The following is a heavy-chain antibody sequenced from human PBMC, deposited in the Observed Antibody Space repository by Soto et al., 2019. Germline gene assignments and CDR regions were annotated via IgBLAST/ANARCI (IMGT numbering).Heavy chain of an antibody. V-gene: IGHV3-23*01. CDR1: GFTFSSYA. Sequence: GGSLRLSCAASGFTFSSYAMSWVRQAPGKGLEWVSAISGSGGSTYYADSVKGRFTISRDNSKNTLYLQMNSLRAEDTAVYYCATSISGYSSGWYRFFAFDIWGQGTMVTV. J-gene: IGHJ3*02. CDR2: ISGSGGST. D-gene: IGHD6-19*01. CDR3: ATSISGYSSGWYRFFAFDI.